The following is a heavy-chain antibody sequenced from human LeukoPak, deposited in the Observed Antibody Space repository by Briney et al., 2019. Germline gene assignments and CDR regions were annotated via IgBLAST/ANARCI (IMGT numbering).Heavy chain of an antibody. D-gene: IGHD3-3*01. CDR1: GFTFSSYW. CDR3: ARGGDFWSGYAVWGVAPPDY. J-gene: IGHJ4*02. Sequence: GGSLRLSCAASGFTFSSYWMHWVRQAPGKGLEWVSSISSSSSYIYYADSVKGRFTISRDNAKNSLYLQMNSLRAEDTAVYYCARGGDFWSGYAVWGVAPPDYWGQGTLVTVSS. CDR2: ISSSSSYI. V-gene: IGHV3-21*01.